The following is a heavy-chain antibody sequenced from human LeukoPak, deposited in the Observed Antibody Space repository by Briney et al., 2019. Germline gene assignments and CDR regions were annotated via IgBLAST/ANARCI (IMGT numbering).Heavy chain of an antibody. V-gene: IGHV3-11*01. J-gene: IGHJ1*01. CDR1: GFTFSDYY. CDR2: ISSSGSTI. CDR3: ARDAKDSSGYYNRPAEYFQH. Sequence: PGGSLRLSCAASGFTFSDYYMSWIRQAPGKGLEWVSYISSSGSTIYYADSVKGRFTISRDNAKNSLYLQMNSLRTEDTAVYYCARDAKDSSGYYNRPAEYFQHWGQGTLVTVSS. D-gene: IGHD3-22*01.